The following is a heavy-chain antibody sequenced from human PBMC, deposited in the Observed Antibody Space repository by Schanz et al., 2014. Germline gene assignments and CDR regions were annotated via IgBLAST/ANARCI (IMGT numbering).Heavy chain of an antibody. CDR1: RFTVTNAW. J-gene: IGHJ4*02. CDR2: IRSSSTPI. D-gene: IGHD3-3*01. V-gene: IGHV3-48*01. Sequence: EAHLVESGGGLVKPGGSLTLSCAASRFTVTNAWMSWVRQAPGKGPEWVSYIRSSSTPIYYADSVKGRFTMSRDNAKNSVFLQMNSLRAEDTAVYYCVRDSFFAFDYWGQGTLVTVSS. CDR3: VRDSFFAFDY.